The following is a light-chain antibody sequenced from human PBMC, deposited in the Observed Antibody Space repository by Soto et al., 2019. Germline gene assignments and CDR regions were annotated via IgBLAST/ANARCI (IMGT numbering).Light chain of an antibody. Sequence: IQLTQSPSSLSASVGDSVTITCRASQGVSRYLSWYQQKPGRAPILLISAASTLQSGVPARFSGSGSGTDFTLSITSLQPEDFATYYCQQINTYPVTFCGGTKVEIK. V-gene: IGKV1-9*01. J-gene: IGKJ4*01. CDR1: QGVSRY. CDR3: QQINTYPVT. CDR2: AAS.